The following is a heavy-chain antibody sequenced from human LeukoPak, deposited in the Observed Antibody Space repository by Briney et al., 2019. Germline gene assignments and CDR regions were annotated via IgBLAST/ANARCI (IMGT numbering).Heavy chain of an antibody. CDR2: INPNSGGT. Sequence: ASVKVSCKASGYTFTGYYMHWVRQAPGQGLEWMGWINPNSGGTNYAQKFQGRVTMTRDTSISTAYMELSRLRSDDTAVYYCARELGYCINGVCRHFDHWGQGTLVTVSS. CDR3: ARELGYCINGVCRHFDH. D-gene: IGHD2-8*01. V-gene: IGHV1-2*02. J-gene: IGHJ4*02. CDR1: GYTFTGYY.